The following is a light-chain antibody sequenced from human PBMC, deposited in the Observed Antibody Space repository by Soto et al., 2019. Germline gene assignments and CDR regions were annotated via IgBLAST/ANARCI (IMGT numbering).Light chain of an antibody. Sequence: EIVLTQSPGTLSLSPGERATLSCRASQSVSSSYLAWYQQEPGQAPRLLIYTASSSATGIPDRFSGSGSGTDFTLTISRREPEDFAVYYCQYGSSSPFITFGQGTRLEIK. CDR2: TAS. J-gene: IGKJ5*01. CDR1: QSVSSSY. V-gene: IGKV3-20*01. CDR3: QYGSSSPFIT.